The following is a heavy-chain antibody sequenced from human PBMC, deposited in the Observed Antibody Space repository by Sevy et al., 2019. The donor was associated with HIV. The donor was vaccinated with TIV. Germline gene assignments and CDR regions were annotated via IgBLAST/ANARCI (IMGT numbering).Heavy chain of an antibody. CDR1: GFTLSTYS. J-gene: IGHJ4*02. CDR3: VRDGGCSSTSCLLYFDY. CDR2: IRSSSSYI. V-gene: IGHV3-21*01. D-gene: IGHD2-2*01. Sequence: GGSLRLSCAASGFTLSTYSMNWVRQAPGKGLEWVSSIRSSSSYIYYADSVKGLLAISRDNAKNSLYLQMNSLRAEDTAVYYCVRDGGCSSTSCLLYFDYWGQGTLVTVSS.